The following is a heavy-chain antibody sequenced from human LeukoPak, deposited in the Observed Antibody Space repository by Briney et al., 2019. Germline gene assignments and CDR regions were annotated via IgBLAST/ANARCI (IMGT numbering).Heavy chain of an antibody. Sequence: PGGSLRLSCAASGFTFSSYAMHWVRQAPGKGLEYVSAISIHGGDTYYANSVKGRFTISRDNSKNTLYPQMGSLRAEDMAVYYCARVLRDASGYYDYWGQGTLVTVSS. V-gene: IGHV3-64*01. CDR1: GFTFSSYA. CDR2: ISIHGGDT. D-gene: IGHD3-22*01. CDR3: ARVLRDASGYYDY. J-gene: IGHJ4*02.